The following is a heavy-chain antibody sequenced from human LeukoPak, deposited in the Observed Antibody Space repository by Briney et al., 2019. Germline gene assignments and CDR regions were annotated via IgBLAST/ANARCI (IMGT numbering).Heavy chain of an antibody. V-gene: IGHV1-2*02. Sequence: ASVKVSCKASGYTFTGYYMHWVRQAPGQGLEWMGWINPNSGGTNYAQKFQGRVTMTRDTSISTAYMELSRPRSDDTAVYYCASMSMVRGVIISYYFDYWGQGTLVTVSS. D-gene: IGHD3-10*01. CDR1: GYTFTGYY. CDR2: INPNSGGT. CDR3: ASMSMVRGVIISYYFDY. J-gene: IGHJ4*02.